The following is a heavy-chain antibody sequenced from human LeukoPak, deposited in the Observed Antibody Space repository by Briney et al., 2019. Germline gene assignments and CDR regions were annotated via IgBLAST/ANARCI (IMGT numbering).Heavy chain of an antibody. D-gene: IGHD3-22*01. CDR2: ISWNSGSI. CDR3: ARDYYDSSVSD. CDR1: GFTFDDYA. J-gene: IGHJ4*02. V-gene: IGHV3-9*01. Sequence: GGSLRLSCAASGFTFDDYAMHWVRQAPGKGLEWVSGISWNSGSIGYADSVKGRFTISRDNAKNSLYLQMNSLRAEDAAVYYCARDYYDSSVSDWGQGTLVTVSS.